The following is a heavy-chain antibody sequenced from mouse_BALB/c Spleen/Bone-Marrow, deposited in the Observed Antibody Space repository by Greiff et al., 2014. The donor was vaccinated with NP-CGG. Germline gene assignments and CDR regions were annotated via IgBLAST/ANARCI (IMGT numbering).Heavy chain of an antibody. CDR3: ARFSQHGLLAY. CDR1: GYNLTSYW. Sequence: QVQLKESGAELVKPGTSVKLSCKASGYNLTSYWINWVKLRPGQGLEWIGDIYPGSGSTNYNEKFKSKATLTVDTSSSTAYMQLSSLASEDSALYYCARFSQHGLLAYWGQGTLVTVSA. D-gene: IGHD3-1*01. V-gene: IGHV1-55*01. J-gene: IGHJ3*01. CDR2: IYPGSGST.